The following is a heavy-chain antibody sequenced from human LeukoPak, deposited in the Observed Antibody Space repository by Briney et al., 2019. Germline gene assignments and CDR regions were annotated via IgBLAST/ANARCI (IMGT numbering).Heavy chain of an antibody. CDR3: AIWFGELFLDY. CDR1: GGSFSGYY. J-gene: IGHJ4*02. V-gene: IGHV4-34*01. Sequence: SETLSLTCAVYGGSFSGYYWSWIRQPPGKGLEWIGEINHSGSTNYNPSLKSRVTISADTSKNQFSLKLSSVTAADTAVYYCAIWFGELFLDYWGQGTMVTVSS. CDR2: INHSGST. D-gene: IGHD3-10*01.